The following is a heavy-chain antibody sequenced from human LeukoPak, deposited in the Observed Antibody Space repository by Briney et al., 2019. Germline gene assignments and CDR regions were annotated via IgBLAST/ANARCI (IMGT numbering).Heavy chain of an antibody. CDR2: IYYSGST. D-gene: IGHD3-16*01. J-gene: IGHJ5*02. CDR1: GGSISSSSYY. CDR3: ARDKGADWFDP. V-gene: IGHV4-39*07. Sequence: SETLSLTCTVPGGSISSSSYYWGWIRQPPGKGLEWIGSIYYSGSTYYNPSLKSRVTISVDTSKNQFSLKLSSVTAADTAVYYCARDKGADWFDPWGQGTLVTVSS.